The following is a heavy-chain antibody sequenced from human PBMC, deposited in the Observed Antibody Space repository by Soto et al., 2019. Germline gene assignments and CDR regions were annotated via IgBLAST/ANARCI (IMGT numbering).Heavy chain of an antibody. V-gene: IGHV3-15*01. CDR1: GFTFSNAW. Sequence: GGSLRLSCAASGFTFSNAWMSWVRQAPGKGLEWVGRIKSKTDGGTTDYAAPVKGRFTISRDDSKNTLYLQMNSLKTEDTAVYYCTTQKIPLWHYYYYMDVWGKGTTVTVSS. CDR2: IKSKTDGGTT. J-gene: IGHJ6*03. CDR3: TTQKIPLWHYYYYMDV. D-gene: IGHD3-10*01.